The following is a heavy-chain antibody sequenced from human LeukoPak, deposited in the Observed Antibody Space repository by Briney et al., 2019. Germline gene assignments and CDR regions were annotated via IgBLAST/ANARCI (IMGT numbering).Heavy chain of an antibody. CDR2: ISAYNGNT. CDR3: ARATVPLETSHGFDY. J-gene: IGHJ4*02. CDR1: GYTFTSYG. D-gene: IGHD4-17*01. Sequence: ASVKVSCKASGYTFTSYGISWVRQAPGQGLEWMGWISAYNGNTNYAQKLQGRVTMTTDTSTSTAYMELRSLRSDDTAVYYCARATVPLETSHGFDYWGQGTLVTVSS. V-gene: IGHV1-18*01.